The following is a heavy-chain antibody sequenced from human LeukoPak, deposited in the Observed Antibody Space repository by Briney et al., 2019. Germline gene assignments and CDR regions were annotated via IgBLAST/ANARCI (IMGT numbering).Heavy chain of an antibody. D-gene: IGHD3-22*01. J-gene: IGHJ4*02. Sequence: GRSLRLSCAASGFTFDDYAMHWVRQAPGKGLEWVSGISWNSGSIGYADSVKGRFTISRDNAKNSLYLQMNSLRAEDTALYYCAKDTGYYYDSSNYWNWGQGTLVTVSS. V-gene: IGHV3-9*01. CDR1: GFTFDDYA. CDR2: ISWNSGSI. CDR3: AKDTGYYYDSSNYWN.